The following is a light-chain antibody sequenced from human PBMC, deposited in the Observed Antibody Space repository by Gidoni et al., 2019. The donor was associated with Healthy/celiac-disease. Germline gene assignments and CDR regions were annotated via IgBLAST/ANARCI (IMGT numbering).Light chain of an antibody. Sequence: EIVLSHSLDTLSLSPGESATLSCRASQNVTSSYLDWYQQEPGQAPRLLIFGASTRATGIPDRFSGRGSGTDFTLTISRLEAEDFAVYYCQQYSTSPGTFGQGTKVEIK. CDR2: GAS. CDR1: QNVTSSY. V-gene: IGKV3-20*01. J-gene: IGKJ1*01. CDR3: QQYSTSPGT.